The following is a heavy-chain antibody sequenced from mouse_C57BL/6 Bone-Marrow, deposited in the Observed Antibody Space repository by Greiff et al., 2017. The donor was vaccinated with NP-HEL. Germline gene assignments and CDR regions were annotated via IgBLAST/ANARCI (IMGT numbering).Heavy chain of an antibody. V-gene: IGHV5-9-1*02. Sequence: DVKLVESGEGLVKPGGSLKLSCAASGFTFSSYAMSWVRQTPEKRLEWVAYISSGGDYIYDADTVKGRFTISRDNARNTLYLQMSSLKSEDTAMYYCTRDKAYYSNYWDFDVWGTGTTVTVSS. D-gene: IGHD2-5*01. CDR2: ISSGGDYI. J-gene: IGHJ1*03. CDR1: GFTFSSYA. CDR3: TRDKAYYSNYWDFDV.